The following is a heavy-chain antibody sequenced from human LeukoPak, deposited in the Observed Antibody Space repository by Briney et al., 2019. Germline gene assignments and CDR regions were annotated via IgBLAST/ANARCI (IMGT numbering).Heavy chain of an antibody. CDR2: ISGSGGST. CDR1: GFTFSSYA. D-gene: IGHD6-13*01. CDR3: AKRPRIAAAGTAEYFQH. Sequence: GGSLRLSCAASGFTFSSYAMSWLRQAPGKGLEWVSAISGSGGSTYYADSVKGRFTISRDNSKNTLYLQMNSLRAEDTAVYYCAKRPRIAAAGTAEYFQHWGQGTLVTVST. V-gene: IGHV3-23*01. J-gene: IGHJ1*01.